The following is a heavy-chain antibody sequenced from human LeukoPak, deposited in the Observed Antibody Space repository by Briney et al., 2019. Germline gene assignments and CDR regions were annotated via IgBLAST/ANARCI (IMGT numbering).Heavy chain of an antibody. CDR1: GFTFSTYS. V-gene: IGHV3-48*02. CDR3: ARNRYCVLANCNDRDLDY. Sequence: PGESLRLSCAASGFTFSTYSLNWVRQAPGKGLECISYISSSSGTLYYADSVKGRFTISRDNAKSPLYLQMNSLRDEDTALYFCARNRYCVLANCNDRDLDYWGQGTLVTVSS. J-gene: IGHJ4*02. D-gene: IGHD2-15*01. CDR2: ISSSSGTL.